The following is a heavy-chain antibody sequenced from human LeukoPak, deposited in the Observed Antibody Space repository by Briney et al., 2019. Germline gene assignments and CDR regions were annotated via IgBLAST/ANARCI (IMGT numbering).Heavy chain of an antibody. Sequence: ASVKVSCKASGYTFTGYYMHWVRQAPGQGLEWMGWINPNSGGTNYAQKFQGRVTMTRDTSISTAYMELSRLRSDDTAVYYCARERLYYGSGSYDNWGQGTLVTVSP. V-gene: IGHV1-2*02. CDR1: GYTFTGYY. D-gene: IGHD3-10*01. CDR2: INPNSGGT. J-gene: IGHJ4*02. CDR3: ARERLYYGSGSYDN.